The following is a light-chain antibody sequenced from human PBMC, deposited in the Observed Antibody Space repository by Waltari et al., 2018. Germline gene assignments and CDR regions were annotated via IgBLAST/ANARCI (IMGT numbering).Light chain of an antibody. J-gene: IGKJ2*01. Sequence: EIVLTQSPGTLSLSPGERATLSCRASQSVSNYLAWYQHKPGQAPRLLIYDASNRATGVPARFSGSGSGTDFTLTISSLQSEDFAVYYCQHYEGWPPSYTFGQGTKVEI. CDR1: QSVSNY. CDR2: DAS. CDR3: QHYEGWPPSYT. V-gene: IGKV3-11*01.